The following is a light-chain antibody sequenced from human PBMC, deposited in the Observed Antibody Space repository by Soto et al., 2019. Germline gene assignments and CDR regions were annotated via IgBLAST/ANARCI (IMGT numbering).Light chain of an antibody. V-gene: IGKV3-11*01. CDR3: QQRADWPPFT. CDR1: ETVNDN. CDR2: DAS. Sequence: EIVLTQSPASLSLSPGERATFSCRASETVNDNLAWYHQKAGQPPRVLIYDASTRATGLPDRFTGRGGGTEFTLTIDNLEPGAAGFYYCQQRADWPPFTFGQGTKLE. J-gene: IGKJ2*01.